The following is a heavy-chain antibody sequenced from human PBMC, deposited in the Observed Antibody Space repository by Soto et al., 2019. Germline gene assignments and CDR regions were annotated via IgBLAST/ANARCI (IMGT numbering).Heavy chain of an antibody. Sequence: SETLSLTCTVSGGSITSGGYSWSWIRQLPGQGLEWIGYIYQGGSAYYNPSLKTRVTISLDRSKNQFSLNLTSVTAADTAVYYCARSFYGVDLWGQGAPVTVS. J-gene: IGHJ6*02. CDR3: ARSFYGVDL. CDR2: IYQGGSA. CDR1: GGSITSGGYS. V-gene: IGHV4-30-2*06.